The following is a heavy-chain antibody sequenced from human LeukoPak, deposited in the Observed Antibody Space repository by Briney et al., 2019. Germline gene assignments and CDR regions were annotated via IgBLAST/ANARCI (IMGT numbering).Heavy chain of an antibody. CDR2: IRYDGSNK. CDR1: GFTFSSYG. J-gene: IGHJ5*02. CDR3: AKEAGIAAAGTSLDP. Sequence: PGGSLRLSCAASGFTFSSYGMHWVRQAPGKGLEWVAFIRYDGSNKYYADSVKGRFTISRDNSKNTLYLQMNSLRAEDTAVYYCAKEAGIAAAGTSLDPWGQGTLVTVSS. D-gene: IGHD6-13*01. V-gene: IGHV3-30*02.